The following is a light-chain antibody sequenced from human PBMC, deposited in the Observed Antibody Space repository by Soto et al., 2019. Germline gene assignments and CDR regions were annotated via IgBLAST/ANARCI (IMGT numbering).Light chain of an antibody. CDR2: GTN. CDR1: SSNSGAGYD. CDR3: QSSDSSLTAF. Sequence: QSVLTHPPSLSGAPGQRVTISCTGSSSNSGAGYDVHWYQQLPQTAPTLLICGTNNRPSGVTERFSGSKSGTSASLVITGLQAEDEADYYCQSSDSSLTAFFGGGTKLTVL. J-gene: IGLJ2*01. V-gene: IGLV1-40*01.